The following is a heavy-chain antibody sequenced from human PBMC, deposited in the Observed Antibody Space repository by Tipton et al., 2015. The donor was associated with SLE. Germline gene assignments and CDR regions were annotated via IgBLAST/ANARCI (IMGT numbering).Heavy chain of an antibody. V-gene: IGHV4-38-2*02. D-gene: IGHD1-1*01. CDR2: VYHSGAT. CDR1: GYSLRDGYY. J-gene: IGHJ3*02. Sequence: TLSLTCTVSGYSLRDGYYWGWIRQPPGQGLEWIGSVYHSGATYYKPSLKSRATLSVDTSKNQFSLKVTSVTAADTAVYYCVRPQLSQLSNAFDIWDQGTMVTVSS. CDR3: VRPQLSQLSNAFDI.